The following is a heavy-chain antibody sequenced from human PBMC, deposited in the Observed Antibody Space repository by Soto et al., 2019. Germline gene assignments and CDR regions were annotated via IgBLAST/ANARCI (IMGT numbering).Heavy chain of an antibody. CDR2: INAGNGNT. D-gene: IGHD4-17*01. CDR3: ARGTTVLVFDY. V-gene: IGHV1-3*05. J-gene: IGHJ4*02. CDR1: GYTFTSYA. Sequence: QVQLVQSGAEEKKPGASVKVSCKASGYTFTSYAMHWVRQAPGQRLEWMGWINAGNGNTKYSQKFQGRVTITRDISASTAYMELSSLRSEDTAVYYCARGTTVLVFDYWGQGTLVTVSS.